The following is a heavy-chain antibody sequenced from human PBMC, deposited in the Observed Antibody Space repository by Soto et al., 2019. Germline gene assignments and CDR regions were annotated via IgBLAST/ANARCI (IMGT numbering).Heavy chain of an antibody. D-gene: IGHD3-16*01. Sequence: LRLSCAASGFTFSDSWMDWARQVPGKGPEWAANINQDGSGKNYVDSVKGRFTISRDNAKNSLYLQMNSLRAEDTAVYYCASLGRHGWGQGTTVTVSS. J-gene: IGHJ6*02. CDR1: GFTFSDSW. V-gene: IGHV3-7*01. CDR2: INQDGSGK. CDR3: ASLGRHG.